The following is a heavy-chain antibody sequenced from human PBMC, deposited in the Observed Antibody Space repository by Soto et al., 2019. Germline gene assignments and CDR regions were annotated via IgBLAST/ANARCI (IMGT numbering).Heavy chain of an antibody. Sequence: EVQLVESGGGQVKPGESLRLSCATSGFTFSTYAMTWVRQAPGKGLEWVAFISSSGSNIQYADSVEGRFTISRDDAKNSVYLQMDSLGADDTALYYCARDGNYHEYWGQGTLVSVSS. CDR2: ISSSGSNI. CDR1: GFTFSTYA. J-gene: IGHJ4*02. CDR3: ARDGNYHEY. V-gene: IGHV3-21*01. D-gene: IGHD1-26*01.